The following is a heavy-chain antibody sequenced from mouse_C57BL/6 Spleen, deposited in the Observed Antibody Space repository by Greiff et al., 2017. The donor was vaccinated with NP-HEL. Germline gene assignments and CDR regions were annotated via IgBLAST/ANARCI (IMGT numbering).Heavy chain of an antibody. CDR1: GYAFSSSW. CDR2: IYPGDGDT. V-gene: IGHV1-82*01. Sequence: VMLVESGPELVKPGASVKISCKASGYAFSSSWMNWVKQRPGKGLEWIGRIYPGDGDTNYNGKFKGKATLTADKSSSTAYMQLSRLTSDDSAVYVCEKEWGDSSGYPYWGKGTLVTVAA. J-gene: IGHJ3*01. D-gene: IGHD3-2*02. CDR3: EKEWGDSSGYPY.